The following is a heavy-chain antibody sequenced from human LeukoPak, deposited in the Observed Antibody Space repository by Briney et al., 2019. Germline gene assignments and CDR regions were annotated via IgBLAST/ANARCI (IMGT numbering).Heavy chain of an antibody. J-gene: IGHJ5*02. Sequence: GESLKISCKGSGYSFTSYWIGWVRQMPGKSLEWMGIIYPGDSDTRYSPSFQGQVTISANKSINTAYLQWSSLKASDTAMYYCARRSGSYQNWFDPWGQGTLVIVSS. D-gene: IGHD1-26*01. CDR3: ARRSGSYQNWFDP. CDR2: IYPGDSDT. CDR1: GYSFTSYW. V-gene: IGHV5-51*01.